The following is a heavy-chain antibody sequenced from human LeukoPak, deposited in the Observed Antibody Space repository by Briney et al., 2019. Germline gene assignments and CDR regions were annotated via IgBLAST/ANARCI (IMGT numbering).Heavy chain of an antibody. CDR2: IYHSGST. D-gene: IGHD6-13*01. CDR3: ARTYSSSWYEVYYYYMDV. V-gene: IGHV4-4*02. CDR1: GGSLSSSNW. J-gene: IGHJ6*03. Sequence: SETLSLTCAVSGGSLSSSNWWSWVRPPPGKGLEWIGEIYHSGSTNYNPSLKSRVTISVDKSKNQFSLKLSSVTAADTAVYYCARTYSSSWYEVYYYYMDVWGKGTTVTVSS.